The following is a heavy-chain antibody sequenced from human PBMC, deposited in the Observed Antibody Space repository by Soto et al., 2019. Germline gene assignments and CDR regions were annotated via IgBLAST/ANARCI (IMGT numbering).Heavy chain of an antibody. D-gene: IGHD7-27*01. Sequence: SETLSLTCTVSGGSISSYYWSWFRQPPGKGLEWIGYIYYSGSTNYNPSLKSRVTISVDTSKNQFSLKLSSVTAADTAVYYCARRRTGHNWFDPWGQGTLVTVSS. CDR3: ARRRTGHNWFDP. CDR1: GGSISSYY. V-gene: IGHV4-59*08. CDR2: IYYSGST. J-gene: IGHJ5*02.